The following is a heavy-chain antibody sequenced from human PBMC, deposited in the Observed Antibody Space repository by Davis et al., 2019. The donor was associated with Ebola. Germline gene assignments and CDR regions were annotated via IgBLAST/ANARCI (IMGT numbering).Heavy chain of an antibody. V-gene: IGHV3-30*02. CDR3: AKVSGVLHLWSGYSWMDV. J-gene: IGHJ6*02. CDR1: GFTLSSYG. D-gene: IGHD3-3*02. Sequence: GESLKISCAASGFTLSSYGMHWVRQAPGKGLEWVAFISYDGSIKYYADSLKGRFTISRDNFMNTLYLQMNSLRGEDTALYYCAKVSGVLHLWSGYSWMDVWGQGTTVTVSS. CDR2: ISYDGSIK.